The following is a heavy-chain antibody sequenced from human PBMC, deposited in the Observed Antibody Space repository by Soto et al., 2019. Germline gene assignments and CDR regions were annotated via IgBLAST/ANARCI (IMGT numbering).Heavy chain of an antibody. J-gene: IGHJ4*02. CDR3: AKRTSMSGNYYFDY. CDR2: INSDGSSI. Sequence: EVPLVESGGGLVQPGGSLRLSCAASGFTFSSYWMHWVRQAPGKGLVWVARINSDGSSISYADSVKGRFTISRDNAKNTLYLQMNSLRAEDTAVYYRAKRTSMSGNYYFDYWGQGILVTVSS. D-gene: IGHD3-10*01. CDR1: GFTFSSYW. V-gene: IGHV3-74*01.